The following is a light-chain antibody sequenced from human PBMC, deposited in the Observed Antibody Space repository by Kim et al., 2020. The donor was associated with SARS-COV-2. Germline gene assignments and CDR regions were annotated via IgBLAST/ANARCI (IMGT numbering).Light chain of an antibody. J-gene: IGLJ3*02. CDR2: DVS. CDR3: SSYTSSSTRV. CDR1: SSDVGGYNY. Sequence: GQSINSSVTRTSSDVGGYNYVPWYQQHPGKAPKLRIYDVSNRPSGVSNRFSSSKSGNTASLTISGLQAEDEADYYCSSYTSSSTRVFGGGTQLTVL. V-gene: IGLV2-14*03.